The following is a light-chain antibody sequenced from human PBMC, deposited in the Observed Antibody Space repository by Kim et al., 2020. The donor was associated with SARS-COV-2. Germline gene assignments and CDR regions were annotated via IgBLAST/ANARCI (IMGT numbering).Light chain of an antibody. J-gene: IGKJ1*01. CDR1: QSVTLT. V-gene: IGKV3-15*01. CDR3: RQYNNWPRT. Sequence: VSPGRRATLSCRASQSVTLTLPWYHPKPDHAPRLLIYGASAGATGIPARFSGSGSGTEFTLTISALQSEDFAVYNCRQYNNWPRTFCQRAKVDIK. CDR2: GAS.